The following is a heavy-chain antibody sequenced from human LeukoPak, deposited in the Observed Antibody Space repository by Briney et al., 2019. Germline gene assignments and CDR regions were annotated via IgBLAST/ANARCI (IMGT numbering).Heavy chain of an antibody. CDR3: ARVVVVVPAAISRYYMDV. Sequence: GGSLRLSCAASGFTFSRSWMSWVRQAPGKGLEWLANINQDGSEKYYVDSVKGRFTISRDNAKNSLYLQMNSLRAEDTAVYYCARVVVVVPAAISRYYMDVWGKGTTVTISS. CDR2: INQDGSEK. V-gene: IGHV3-7*03. CDR1: GFTFSRSW. D-gene: IGHD2-2*01. J-gene: IGHJ6*03.